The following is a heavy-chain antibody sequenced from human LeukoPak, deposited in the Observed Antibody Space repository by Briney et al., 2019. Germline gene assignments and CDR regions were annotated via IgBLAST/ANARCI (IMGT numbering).Heavy chain of an antibody. CDR2: ISGSGGST. V-gene: IGHV3-23*01. Sequence: PGGSLRLSCAASGFAFSSYAMSWVRQAPGKGLEWVSAISGSGGSTYYADSVKGRFTISRDNSKDTLYLQMNSLRAEDTAVYYCARIVPRTLNWFDPWGQGTLVTVSS. CDR1: GFAFSSYA. CDR3: ARIVPRTLNWFDP. D-gene: IGHD2-8*01. J-gene: IGHJ5*02.